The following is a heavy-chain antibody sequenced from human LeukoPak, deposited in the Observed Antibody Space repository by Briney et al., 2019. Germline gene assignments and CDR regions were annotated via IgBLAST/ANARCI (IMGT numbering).Heavy chain of an antibody. CDR2: ISAYNGNT. Sequence: GASVKVSCKASGYTFTSYGISWVRQAPGQGLEWMGWISAYNGNTNYAQKLQGRVTMTTDTSTSTAYMELRSLRSDDTAVYYCARASGYYCYYYMDVWGKGTTVTVSS. CDR3: ARASGYYCYYYMDV. D-gene: IGHD3-3*01. CDR1: GYTFTSYG. J-gene: IGHJ6*03. V-gene: IGHV1-18*01.